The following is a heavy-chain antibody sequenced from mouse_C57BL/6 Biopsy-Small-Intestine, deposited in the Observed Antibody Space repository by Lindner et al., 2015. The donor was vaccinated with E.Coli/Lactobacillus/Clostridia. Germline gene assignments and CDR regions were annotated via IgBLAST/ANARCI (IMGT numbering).Heavy chain of an antibody. CDR2: INPGSGGT. CDR3: ARGYDGGDYYAMDY. J-gene: IGHJ4*01. V-gene: IGHV1-54*01. CDR1: GYAFTNYL. Sequence: VQLQESGGELVRPGTSVKVSCRASGYAFTNYLIEWVKQRPGQGLEWIGVINPGSGGTNYNEKFKGKATLTADKSSSTAHMQLSSLTSEESAVYFCARGYDGGDYYAMDYWGQGTSVIVSS. D-gene: IGHD2-2*01.